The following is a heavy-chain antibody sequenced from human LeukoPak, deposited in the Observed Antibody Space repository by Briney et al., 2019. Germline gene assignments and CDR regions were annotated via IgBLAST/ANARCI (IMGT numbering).Heavy chain of an antibody. CDR2: IIPILGIA. CDR3: ARASIVGATPLAFDI. Sequence: SVKVSCKASGGTFSSYAISWVRQAPGQGLEWMRRIIPILGIANYAQKFQGRVTITADKSTSTAYMELSSLRSEDTAVYYCARASIVGATPLAFDIWGQGTMVTVSS. CDR1: GGTFSSYA. V-gene: IGHV1-69*04. J-gene: IGHJ3*02. D-gene: IGHD1-26*01.